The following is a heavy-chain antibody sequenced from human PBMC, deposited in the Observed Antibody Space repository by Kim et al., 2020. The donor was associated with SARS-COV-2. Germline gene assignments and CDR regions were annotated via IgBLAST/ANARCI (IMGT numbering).Heavy chain of an antibody. CDR2: INSGGSST. J-gene: IGHJ4*02. CDR1: GFTFSSYS. D-gene: IGHD1-26*01. CDR3: AKSVGAPLPDYVDN. Sequence: GGSLRLSCAASGFTFSSYSMNWVRQAPGKGLEWVSVINSGGSSTYYADSVKGRLSISRDNSKNTLYLQMNSLRAEDTALYYCAKSVGAPLPDYVDNWGQGILVTVSS. V-gene: IGHV3-23*03.